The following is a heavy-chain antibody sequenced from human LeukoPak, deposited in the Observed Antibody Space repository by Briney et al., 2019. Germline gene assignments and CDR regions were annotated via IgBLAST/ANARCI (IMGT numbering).Heavy chain of an antibody. V-gene: IGHV3-30-3*01. Sequence: PGGSLRLSCAASGFTFSSYAMHWVRQAPGKGLEWVAVISYDGSNEYYADSVKGRFTISRGNSKNTLYLQMNSLRAEDTAVYYCARAAYFDYWGQGTLVTVSS. CDR1: GFTFSSYA. J-gene: IGHJ4*02. CDR2: ISYDGSNE. CDR3: ARAAYFDY.